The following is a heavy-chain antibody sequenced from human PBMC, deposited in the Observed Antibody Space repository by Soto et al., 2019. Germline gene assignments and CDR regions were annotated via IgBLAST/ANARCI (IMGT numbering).Heavy chain of an antibody. CDR2: ITPLFGTP. CDR1: GGTFSRYA. D-gene: IGHD6-19*01. V-gene: IGHV1-69*12. Sequence: QVQLVQSGAEVTKPASSVNVSCKASGGTFSRYAISWVRQAPGQGLEWLGGITPLFGTPNYAQSFQGRLTITADESTSTVYMELRSLRSEDTAVYYCAQTLGLAVSGPGRFDLWGRGTLVTVTS. CDR3: AQTLGLAVSGPGRFDL. J-gene: IGHJ2*01.